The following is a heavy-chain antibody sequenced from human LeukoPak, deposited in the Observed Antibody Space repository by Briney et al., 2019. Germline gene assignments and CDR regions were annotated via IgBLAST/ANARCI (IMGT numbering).Heavy chain of an antibody. CDR2: IGTAGDT. CDR1: GFTFCAYD. V-gene: IGHV3-13*04. Sequence: GGSLRLSCAASGFTFCAYDMHWVRQATGRGLEWVSGIGTAGDTYYPGSVKGRFTVSRENAKNSLYLQMNSLPAGDTAVYYCARGLPYYYDSSGDFDAFDIWGQGTVVTVSS. CDR3: ARGLPYYYDSSGDFDAFDI. D-gene: IGHD3-22*01. J-gene: IGHJ3*02.